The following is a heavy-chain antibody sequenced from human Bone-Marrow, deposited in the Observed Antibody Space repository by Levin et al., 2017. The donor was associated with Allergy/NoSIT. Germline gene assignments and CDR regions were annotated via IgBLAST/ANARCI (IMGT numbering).Heavy chain of an antibody. Sequence: GESLKISCSASGFTFNNYAMAWVRQAPGRGLEWVSASTKTGNTHYADSVKGRFTISRDNLKNTLYLQMNSLRAEDTALYYCAKAFYDSIGYWYDDYWGQGTLVTVSS. CDR2: STKTGNT. CDR1: GFTFNNYA. J-gene: IGHJ4*02. CDR3: AKAFYDSIGYWYDDY. V-gene: IGHV3-23*01. D-gene: IGHD3-22*01.